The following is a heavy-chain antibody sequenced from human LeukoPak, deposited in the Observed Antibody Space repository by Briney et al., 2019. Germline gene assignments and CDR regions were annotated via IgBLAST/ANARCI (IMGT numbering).Heavy chain of an antibody. CDR3: AKTGYSSSWSPDC. CDR1: GFTFSSYA. D-gene: IGHD6-13*01. Sequence: GGSLRLPCAASGFTFSSYAMSWVRQAPGKGLEWVSAISGSGGSTYYADSVKGRFTISRDNSKNTLYLQMNSLRAEDTAVYYCAKTGYSSSWSPDCWGQGTLVTAPS. CDR2: ISGSGGST. V-gene: IGHV3-23*01. J-gene: IGHJ4*02.